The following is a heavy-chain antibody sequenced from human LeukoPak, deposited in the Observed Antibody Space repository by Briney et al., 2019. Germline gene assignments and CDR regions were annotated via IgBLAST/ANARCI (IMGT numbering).Heavy chain of an antibody. J-gene: IGHJ5*02. D-gene: IGHD6-25*01. CDR2: LDPETGGT. V-gene: IGHV1-24*01. CDR1: GHTLSEMS. CDR3: TTGPSNFPYYTTSGYYIAWYDP. Sequence: GASVKVSCKVSGHTLSEMSMHWVRQAPGKGLEWMGGLDPETGGTIYAQNFQGRVSMTEDTSTDTAFMELSNLRSEDTAVYYCTTGPSNFPYYTTSGYYIAWYDPWGQGTLVTVSS.